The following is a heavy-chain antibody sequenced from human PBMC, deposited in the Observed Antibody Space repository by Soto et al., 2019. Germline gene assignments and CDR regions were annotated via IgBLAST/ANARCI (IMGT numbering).Heavy chain of an antibody. Sequence: SETLSLTCTVSGGSISPYYWSWIRQPPGKGLEWIAYIYYSGGTYYNPSLKSRVTISVDTSKNQFSLKLNSVTAADTAVYYCARDLRFQGHDYADYLGYGLDVWGQGTTVTVSS. D-gene: IGHD4-17*01. CDR2: IYYSGGT. J-gene: IGHJ6*02. CDR1: GGSISPYY. CDR3: ARDLRFQGHDYADYLGYGLDV. V-gene: IGHV4-59*01.